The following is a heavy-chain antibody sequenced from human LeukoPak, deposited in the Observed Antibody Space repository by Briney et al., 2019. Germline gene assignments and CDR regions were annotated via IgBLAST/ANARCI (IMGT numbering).Heavy chain of an antibody. CDR3: GREHSGYDWE. CDR1: GFTFSSYA. V-gene: IGHV3-74*01. CDR2: INPGGTST. J-gene: IGHJ4*02. Sequence: PGGSLRLSCAASGFTFSSYAMHWVRQAPGKGLVWVSCINPGGTSTTYADSVKGRFTISRDDAKNILYLQMSSVRVEDTAVYYCGREHSGYDWEWGQGTLVTVSS. D-gene: IGHD5-12*01.